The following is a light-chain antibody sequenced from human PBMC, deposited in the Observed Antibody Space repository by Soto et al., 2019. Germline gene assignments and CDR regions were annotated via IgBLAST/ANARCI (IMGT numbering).Light chain of an antibody. J-gene: IGLJ2*01. CDR1: SSDVGGYNY. CDR2: DVS. Sequence: QSALTQPRSVSGSPGQSVTISCTGTSSDVGGYNYVSWYQQHPGKAPKLMIYDVSKRPAGVPDRFSGSKSGNTASLTIYGIQAEDEADYYCCSYAGSDVVLGGGTQLNVL. CDR3: CSYAGSDVV. V-gene: IGLV2-11*01.